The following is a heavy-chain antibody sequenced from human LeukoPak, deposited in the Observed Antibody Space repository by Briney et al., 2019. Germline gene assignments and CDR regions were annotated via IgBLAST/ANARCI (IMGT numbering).Heavy chain of an antibody. Sequence: GGSLRLSCAVSGFSVSDKYMSWVRQAPGKGLEWVSYISSSGSTIYYADSVKGRFTISRDNAKNSLFLQMNSLRAEDTALYYCARFGYGGKVDYWGQGTLVTVSS. V-gene: IGHV3-11*04. J-gene: IGHJ4*02. CDR3: ARFGYGGKVDY. CDR2: ISSSGSTI. D-gene: IGHD4-23*01. CDR1: GFSVSDKY.